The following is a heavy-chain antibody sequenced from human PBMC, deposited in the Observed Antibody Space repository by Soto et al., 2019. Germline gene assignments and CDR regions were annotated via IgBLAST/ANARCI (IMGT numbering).Heavy chain of an antibody. Sequence: GGSLRLSCAASGFTFSSYAMTWVRQAPGKGLEWVPAISVSGGSTYYADSVKGRFTISRDNSKNTLYLQMNRLRAEDTAVYYCAKDRDFFDWLYFDYWGQGTLVTVSS. D-gene: IGHD3-9*01. CDR3: AKDRDFFDWLYFDY. CDR1: GFTFSSYA. CDR2: ISVSGGST. V-gene: IGHV3-23*01. J-gene: IGHJ4*02.